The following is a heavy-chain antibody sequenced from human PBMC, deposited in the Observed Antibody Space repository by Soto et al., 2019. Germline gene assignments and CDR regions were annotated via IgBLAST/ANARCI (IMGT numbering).Heavy chain of an antibody. Sequence: QVQLVQSGAEVKKPGSSMKVSCKASGGTFSSYTISWVRQAPGQGLEWMGRIIPILGIANYAQKFQGRVTITADKSTSTAYMELSSLRSEDTAVYYCARERSGGAIDFDYWGQGTLVTVSS. D-gene: IGHD5-12*01. CDR2: IIPILGIA. CDR3: ARERSGGAIDFDY. J-gene: IGHJ4*02. V-gene: IGHV1-69*08. CDR1: GGTFSSYT.